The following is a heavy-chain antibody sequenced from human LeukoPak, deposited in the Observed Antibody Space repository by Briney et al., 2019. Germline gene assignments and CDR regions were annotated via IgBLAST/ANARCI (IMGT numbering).Heavy chain of an antibody. CDR2: INHSGST. CDR3: ARLYCSSTSCYTDWYFDL. Sequence: SETLSLTCAVYGGTFSGYYWSWIRQPPGKGLEWIGEINHSGSTNYNPSLKSRVTISVDTSKNQFSLKLSSVTAADTAVYYCARLYCSSTSCYTDWYFDLWGRGTLVTVSS. D-gene: IGHD2-2*02. J-gene: IGHJ2*01. CDR1: GGTFSGYY. V-gene: IGHV4-34*01.